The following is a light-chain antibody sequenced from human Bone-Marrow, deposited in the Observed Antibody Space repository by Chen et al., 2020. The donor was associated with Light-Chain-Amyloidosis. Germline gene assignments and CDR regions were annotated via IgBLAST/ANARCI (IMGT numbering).Light chain of an antibody. CDR1: QSLLHSNGYNY. Sequence: DIVMTQSPLSLPVTPGEPASISRRSSQSLLHSNGYNYLDWYRQKPGQSPQLLIYLGSNRASGVPDRFSGSGSGTDFTLKISRVEAEDVGVYYCMQALQTPRTFGQGTKVEIK. CDR3: MQALQTPRT. CDR2: LGS. V-gene: IGKV2-28*01. J-gene: IGKJ1*01.